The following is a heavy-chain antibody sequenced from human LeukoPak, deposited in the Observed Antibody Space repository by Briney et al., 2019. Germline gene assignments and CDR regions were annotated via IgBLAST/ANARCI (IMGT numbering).Heavy chain of an antibody. Sequence: GGSVKVSCKASGYTFTSYGISWVRQAPGQGLEWMGWISAYNGNTNYAQKLQGRVTMTIDTSTSTAYMELRSLRSDDTAVYYCARVRWSGELLKYYYGMDVWGQGTTVTVSS. CDR1: GYTFTSYG. J-gene: IGHJ6*02. V-gene: IGHV1-18*01. CDR3: ARVRWSGELLKYYYGMDV. D-gene: IGHD3-10*01. CDR2: ISAYNGNT.